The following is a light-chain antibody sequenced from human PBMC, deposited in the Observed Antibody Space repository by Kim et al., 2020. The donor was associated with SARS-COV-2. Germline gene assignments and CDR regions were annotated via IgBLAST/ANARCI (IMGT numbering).Light chain of an antibody. Sequence: ASVGDRVTITCRASQGISNYLAWYQQKPGKVPKLLIYAASTLQSGVPSRFSGSGSGTDFTLTISSLQPEDVSTYYCQKYNSAPPTFGQGTKVDIK. CDR3: QKYNSAPPT. J-gene: IGKJ1*01. V-gene: IGKV1-27*01. CDR2: AAS. CDR1: QGISNY.